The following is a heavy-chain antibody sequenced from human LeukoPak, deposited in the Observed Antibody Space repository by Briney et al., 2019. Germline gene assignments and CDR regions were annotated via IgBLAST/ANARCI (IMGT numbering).Heavy chain of an antibody. V-gene: IGHV3-7*01. D-gene: IGHD4-23*01. CDR3: ARDNSLVY. J-gene: IGHJ4*02. CDR1: GLTFSSHW. Sequence: GGSLRLSCAASGLTFSSHWMSWVRQAPGKGLEWVASINQDGSESYYVDSVKGRFTISRDNAKNSLSLQMNSLRAEDTAVYYCARDNSLVYWGQGTLVTVSS. CDR2: INQDGSES.